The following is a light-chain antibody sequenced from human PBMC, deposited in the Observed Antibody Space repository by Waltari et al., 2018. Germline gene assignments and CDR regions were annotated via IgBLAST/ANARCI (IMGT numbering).Light chain of an antibody. J-gene: IGLJ2*01. CDR2: NVR. Sequence: QSALTQPPSASGSPGQSLTIPFTGTSIAVGRFAYVSWYQQHPGQTPKLLIYNVRQRPSGVPDRFSGSKSGNTASLIVSGLQADDEADYYCSSYAGSNIVFGGGTKLTVL. V-gene: IGLV2-8*01. CDR1: SIAVGRFAY. CDR3: SSYAGSNIV.